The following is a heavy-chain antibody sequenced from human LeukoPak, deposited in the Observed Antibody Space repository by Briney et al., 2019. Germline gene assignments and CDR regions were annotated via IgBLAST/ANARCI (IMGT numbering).Heavy chain of an antibody. Sequence: PSETLSLTCAVYGGSFSGYYWSWIRQPPGKGLEWIGETNHSGSTNYNPSLKSRVTISVDTSKNQFSLKLSSVTAADTAVYYCARAYSRSMWPSFKNWFDPWGQGTLVTVSS. V-gene: IGHV4-34*01. CDR2: TNHSGST. D-gene: IGHD6-13*01. J-gene: IGHJ5*02. CDR3: ARAYSRSMWPSFKNWFDP. CDR1: GGSFSGYY.